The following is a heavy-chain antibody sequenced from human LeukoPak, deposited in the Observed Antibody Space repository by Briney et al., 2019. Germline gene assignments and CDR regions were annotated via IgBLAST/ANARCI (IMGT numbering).Heavy chain of an antibody. J-gene: IGHJ4*02. Sequence: GGSLRLSCAASGFTFDDYAMHWVRQAPGKGLEWVSLISWDGGSTYYADSVKGRFTISRDNSKNSLYLQMNSLRAEDTALYYCAKGQTVTNYYYFDYWGQGTLVTVSS. D-gene: IGHD4-11*01. CDR3: AKGQTVTNYYYFDY. V-gene: IGHV3-43D*03. CDR1: GFTFDDYA. CDR2: ISWDGGST.